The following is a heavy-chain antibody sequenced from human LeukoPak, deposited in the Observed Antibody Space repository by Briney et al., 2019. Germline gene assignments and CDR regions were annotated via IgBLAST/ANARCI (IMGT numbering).Heavy chain of an antibody. CDR1: GFTFSSSW. Sequence: GGSLRLPCAASGFTFSSSWMSWVRQAPGKGLEWVANIKQDGSEKYYVDSVKGRFTISRDNAKISLYLQMNSLRAEDTAVYYCARAAYTGSPTSFDYWGQGTLVTVSS. CDR2: IKQDGSEK. D-gene: IGHD1-26*01. V-gene: IGHV3-7*04. J-gene: IGHJ4*02. CDR3: ARAAYTGSPTSFDY.